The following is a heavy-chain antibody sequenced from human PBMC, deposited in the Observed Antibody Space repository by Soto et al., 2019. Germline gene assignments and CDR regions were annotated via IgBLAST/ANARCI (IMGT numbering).Heavy chain of an antibody. J-gene: IGHJ6*02. V-gene: IGHV1-69*06. Sequence: EASVKVSCKASGGTFSSYAISWVRQAPGQGLEWMGGIIPIFGTANYAQKFQGRVTITADKSTSTAYMELSSLRSEDTAVYYCASSMDSSGYFEYYYYGMDVWG. CDR3: ASSMDSSGYFEYYYYGMDV. CDR1: GGTFSSYA. CDR2: IIPIFGTA. D-gene: IGHD3-22*01.